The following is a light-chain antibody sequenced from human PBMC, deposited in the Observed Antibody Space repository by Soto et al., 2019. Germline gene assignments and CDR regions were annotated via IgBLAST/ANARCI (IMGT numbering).Light chain of an antibody. V-gene: IGKV3-20*01. CDR2: GAS. CDR3: QQYGSSPSS. CDR1: QSVSSSY. J-gene: IGKJ4*01. Sequence: EIVLTQSPGTLSLSPGERATLSCRASQSVSSSYLAWYQQIPGQAPRLLIYGASSRATGIPDRFSGSGSGTDFNLTISRLGPEDFAVYYCQQYGSSPSSFGGGTKVEIK.